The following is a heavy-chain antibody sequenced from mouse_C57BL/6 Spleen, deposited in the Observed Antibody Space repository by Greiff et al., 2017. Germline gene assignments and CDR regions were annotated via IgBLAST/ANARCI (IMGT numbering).Heavy chain of an antibody. Sequence: VQLHQSGPELVKPGASVKISCKASGYAFSSTWMNWVKQRPGKGLEWIGRIYPGDGDTNYNGKFTGKATLTADKSSSTAYMQLSSQTSEDSAVDFCARSYGNYVPYDAMDYWGQGTSVTVSA. CDR2: IYPGDGDT. J-gene: IGHJ4*01. CDR1: GYAFSSTW. V-gene: IGHV1-82*01. CDR3: ARSYGNYVPYDAMDY. D-gene: IGHD2-1*01.